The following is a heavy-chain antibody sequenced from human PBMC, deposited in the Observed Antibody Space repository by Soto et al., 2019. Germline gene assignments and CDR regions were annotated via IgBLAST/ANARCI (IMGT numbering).Heavy chain of an antibody. D-gene: IGHD5-12*01. CDR1: GGSVSSGSYY. Sequence: PSETLSLTCTVSGGSVSSGSYYWSGIRQPPGKGLEWIGYICYSGSTNYDPSLKSRVTISVDTSKNQFSLKLSSVTAADTAVYYCARGDGWLRYTFVPWGHGTLVTVSS. CDR2: ICYSGST. CDR3: ARGDGWLRYTFVP. J-gene: IGHJ5*02. V-gene: IGHV4-61*01.